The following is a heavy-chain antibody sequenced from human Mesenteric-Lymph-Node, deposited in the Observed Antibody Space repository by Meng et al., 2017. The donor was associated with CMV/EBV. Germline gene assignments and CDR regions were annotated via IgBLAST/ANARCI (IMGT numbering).Heavy chain of an antibody. J-gene: IGHJ2*01. Sequence: SGDYYWSWFRQYAGKGLEWIGYISHSGHTFYNPSLKSRLTISVDTSQNQFSLKMSSVTAADTAVYYCVRVPARGSVTSSGSYWYFDLWGRGTLVTVSS. D-gene: IGHD3-10*01. CDR1: SGDYY. V-gene: IGHV4-31*02. CDR2: ISHSGHT. CDR3: VRVPARGSVTSSGSYWYFDL.